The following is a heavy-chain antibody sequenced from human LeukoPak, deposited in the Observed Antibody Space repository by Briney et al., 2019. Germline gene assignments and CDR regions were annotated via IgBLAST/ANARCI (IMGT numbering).Heavy chain of an antibody. V-gene: IGHV4-59*01. J-gene: IGHJ4*02. Sequence: SETLSLTCTVSGGSISSYYWSWIRQPPGKGLEWIRYIYYSGSTNYNPSLKSRVTISVDTSKNQFSLKLSSVTAADTAVYYCARGYYYDSSGYYPFDYWRQGTLVTVSS. CDR3: ARGYYYDSSGYYPFDY. D-gene: IGHD3-22*01. CDR1: GGSISSYY. CDR2: IYYSGST.